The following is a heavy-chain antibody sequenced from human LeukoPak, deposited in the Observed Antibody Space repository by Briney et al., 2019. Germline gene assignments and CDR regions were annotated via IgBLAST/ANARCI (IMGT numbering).Heavy chain of an antibody. J-gene: IGHJ4*02. CDR3: ARDEVAAADRGMDY. Sequence: ASVKVSCKASGYTLTSYYMHWVRHAPGPGLEWLAMINPSGGSTSYAQKFQGRVTMTRDTSTSTVYMELSSLRSEDTAVYYCARDEVAAADRGMDYWGQGTLVTVSS. D-gene: IGHD6-13*01. V-gene: IGHV1-46*01. CDR1: GYTLTSYY. CDR2: INPSGGST.